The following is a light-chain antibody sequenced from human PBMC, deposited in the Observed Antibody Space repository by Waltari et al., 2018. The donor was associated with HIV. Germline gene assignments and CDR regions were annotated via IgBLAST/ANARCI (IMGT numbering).Light chain of an antibody. CDR1: QGISSA. CDR2: DAS. CDR3: QQFNSYPLT. Sequence: AIQLTQSPSSLSASVGDRVTITCRASQGISSALVWYQQKPGKAPKLLIYDASTLESGVPSRFSGSGSGTDFTLTISRLQPEDFATYYCQQFNSYPLTFGGGTKVEIK. V-gene: IGKV1-13*02. J-gene: IGKJ4*01.